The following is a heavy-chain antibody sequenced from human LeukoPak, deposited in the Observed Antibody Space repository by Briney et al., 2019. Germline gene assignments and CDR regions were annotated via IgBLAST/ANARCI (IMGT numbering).Heavy chain of an antibody. D-gene: IGHD5-18*01. CDR3: ARAAGYSYGPFDF. CDR1: GFTFSSYW. J-gene: IGHJ4*02. Sequence: GGSLRLSCAASGFTFSSYWMNWARQAPGKGLEWVAVIWYDGGNKYYADSVKGRFTISRDNSKNTLYLQMNSLRAEDTAVYYCARAAGYSYGPFDFWGQGTLVTVSS. V-gene: IGHV3-33*08. CDR2: IWYDGGNK.